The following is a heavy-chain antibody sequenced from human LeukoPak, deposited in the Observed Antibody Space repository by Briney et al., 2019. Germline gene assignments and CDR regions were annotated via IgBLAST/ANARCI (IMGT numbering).Heavy chain of an antibody. D-gene: IGHD6-13*01. CDR2: ISAYNGNT. CDR3: ARRGAWGYSSSLNDH. Sequence: GASVKVSCKASGYTFTNYVINWVRQAPGQGLEWMGWISAYNGNTNYAQKVQGRVTMTTDTSTSTAYMELRSLRSDDTAVYYCARRGAWGYSSSLNDHWGQGTLVTVSS. CDR1: GYTFTNYV. V-gene: IGHV1-18*01. J-gene: IGHJ5*02.